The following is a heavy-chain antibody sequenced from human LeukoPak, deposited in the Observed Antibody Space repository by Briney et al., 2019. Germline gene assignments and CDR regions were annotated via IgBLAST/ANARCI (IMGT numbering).Heavy chain of an antibody. CDR1: GYTFTSYW. Sequence: HGESLKISCKGSGYTFTSYWIGWVRQMPGKGLEWMGIIYPGDSDTRYSPSFQGQVTISADKSISTAYLQWSSLKASDTAMYYCARHPRYFDALTRRDYYYMDVWGKGTTVTVSS. D-gene: IGHD3-9*01. CDR2: IYPGDSDT. CDR3: ARHPRYFDALTRRDYYYMDV. V-gene: IGHV5-51*01. J-gene: IGHJ6*03.